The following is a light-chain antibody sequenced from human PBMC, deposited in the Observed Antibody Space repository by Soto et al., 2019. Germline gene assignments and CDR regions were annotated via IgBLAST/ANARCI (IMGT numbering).Light chain of an antibody. CDR2: DVS. Sequence: QSALTQPPSVSGSPGQSVSISCTGTSSDVGRYNHVSWYQQPPGTAPKLMIYDVSNRPSGVPDRFSGSNAGNPASLTISGLQAADEEEYYCSSYTGSSTLVVFGGGTKLTVL. CDR3: SSYTGSSTLVV. J-gene: IGLJ2*01. V-gene: IGLV2-18*02. CDR1: SSDVGRYNH.